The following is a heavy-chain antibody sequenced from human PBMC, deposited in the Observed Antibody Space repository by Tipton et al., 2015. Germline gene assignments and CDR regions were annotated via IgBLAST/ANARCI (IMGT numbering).Heavy chain of an antibody. CDR3: ARDENYCSSTSCFNWFDP. CDR2: INHSGST. D-gene: IGHD2-2*01. Sequence: TLSLTCTVSGGSVSSGSYYWSWIRQPPGKGLEWIGEINHSGSTNYNPSLKSRVTISVDKSKNQFSLKLSSVTAADTAVYYCARDENYCSSTSCFNWFDPWGQGTLVTVSS. V-gene: IGHV4-39*07. J-gene: IGHJ5*02. CDR1: GGSVSSGSYY.